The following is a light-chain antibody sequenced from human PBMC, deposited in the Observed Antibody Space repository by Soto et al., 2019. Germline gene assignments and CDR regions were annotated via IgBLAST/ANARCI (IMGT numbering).Light chain of an antibody. CDR2: DAS. V-gene: IGKV3-11*01. Sequence: EVVFTQSPDTLSLSPGDMATLSCVASQSVSTYLAWYQQKPGQAPRLLIYDASNRATGIPARFSGSGSGTDFTLTISSLEPEDFAVYYCQQRSDWPPITFGQGTRLEIK. J-gene: IGKJ5*01. CDR3: QQRSDWPPIT. CDR1: QSVSTY.